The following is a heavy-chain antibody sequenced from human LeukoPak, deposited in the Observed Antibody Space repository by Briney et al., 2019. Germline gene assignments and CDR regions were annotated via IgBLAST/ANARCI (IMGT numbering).Heavy chain of an antibody. V-gene: IGHV3-30*04. Sequence: GGSLRLSCAVSGFTFSSYEMHWVRQAPGRGLEWVAVISVDGKNKYNPESVKGRFTISRDNSKNTLYLQMNSLGLEDTAVYYCARARKRYGDYGDNWFDPWGQGTLVTVSS. J-gene: IGHJ5*02. CDR1: GFTFSSYE. D-gene: IGHD4-17*01. CDR3: ARARKRYGDYGDNWFDP. CDR2: ISVDGKNK.